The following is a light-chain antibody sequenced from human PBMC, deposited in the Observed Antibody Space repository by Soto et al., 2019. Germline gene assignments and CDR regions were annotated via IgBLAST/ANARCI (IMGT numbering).Light chain of an antibody. CDR2: GAS. V-gene: IGKV3-20*01. CDR1: LTLNSGY. Sequence: EIVLTQSPGTLSLSPGERGTLSCRASLTLNSGYIAWYQQKPGQSPRLLIFGASIRATGIPDRFTGSGSGTDFTLTISRLEPEDSAVYYCQQYQHSPQTFGQGTKVDIK. CDR3: QQYQHSPQT. J-gene: IGKJ2*01.